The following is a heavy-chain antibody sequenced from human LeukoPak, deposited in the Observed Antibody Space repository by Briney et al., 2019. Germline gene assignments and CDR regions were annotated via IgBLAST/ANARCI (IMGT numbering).Heavy chain of an antibody. CDR1: GYTFTGYY. J-gene: IGHJ4*02. CDR2: INPNSGGT. V-gene: IGHV1-2*02. Sequence: ASVKVSCKASGYTFTGYYMHWVRQAPGQGLEWMGWINPNSGGTNYAQKFQGRVTMTRDTSISTAYMELSRLRSDDTAVYYCARSPEPEPNSSSYFDYWGQGTLVTVSS. CDR3: ARSPEPEPNSSSYFDY. D-gene: IGHD6-6*01.